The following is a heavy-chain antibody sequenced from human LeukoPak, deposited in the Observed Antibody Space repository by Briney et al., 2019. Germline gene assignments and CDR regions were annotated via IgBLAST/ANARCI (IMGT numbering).Heavy chain of an antibody. CDR3: ARDYYDSSDYYYDY. J-gene: IGHJ4*02. CDR1: GFTFSSYA. V-gene: IGHV3-30-3*01. D-gene: IGHD3-22*01. CDR2: ISYDGSNK. Sequence: GRSLRLSCAASGFTFSSYAMHWVRQAPGKGLEWVAVISYDGSNKYYADSVKGRFTISRDNAKNSLYLQMNSLRAEDTAVYYCARDYYDSSDYYYDYWGQGTLVTVSS.